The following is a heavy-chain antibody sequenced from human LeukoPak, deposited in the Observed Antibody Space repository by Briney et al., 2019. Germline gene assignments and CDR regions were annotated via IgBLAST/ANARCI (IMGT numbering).Heavy chain of an antibody. CDR2: MNPNSGNT. J-gene: IGHJ5*02. Sequence: ASVKVSCKASGYTFTSYDINWVRQATGQGLEWMGWMNPNSGNTGYAQKFQGRVTMTRNTSISTAYMELSSLRSEDTAVYYCARRRSGYSSGWYRRKGWSDPWGQGTLVTVS. D-gene: IGHD6-19*01. CDR3: ARRRSGYSSGWYRRKGWSDP. V-gene: IGHV1-8*01. CDR1: GYTFTSYD.